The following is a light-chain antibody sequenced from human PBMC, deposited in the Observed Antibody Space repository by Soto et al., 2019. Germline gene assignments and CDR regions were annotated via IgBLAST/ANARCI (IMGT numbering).Light chain of an antibody. CDR2: DVS. J-gene: IGLJ1*01. Sequence: SVLTQPASVSRSPGQSITISCTGTTSDVGGYNYVSWYQQHPGKAPKLMIYDVSNRPSGVSNRFSGSKSGNTASLTISGLQAEDEADYYCSSYTSSSTDVFGTGTKVTVL. V-gene: IGLV2-14*03. CDR1: TSDVGGYNY. CDR3: SSYTSSSTDV.